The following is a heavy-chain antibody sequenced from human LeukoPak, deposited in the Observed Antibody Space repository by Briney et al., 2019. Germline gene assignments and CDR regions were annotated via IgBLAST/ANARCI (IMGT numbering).Heavy chain of an antibody. D-gene: IGHD4-11*01. Sequence: SETLSLTCTVSGGSISNRNYHWGWIRQPPGKGLEWIGSICSSGSAYYNPSLKSRVTTSIDTSKNQFSLRLTSVTAADTAVYFCARGRVSSSTWHSTYYYYFYMDVWGKGTTVTVSS. J-gene: IGHJ6*03. V-gene: IGHV4-39*07. CDR1: GGSISNRNYH. CDR3: ARGRVSSSTWHSTYYYYFYMDV. CDR2: ICSSGSA.